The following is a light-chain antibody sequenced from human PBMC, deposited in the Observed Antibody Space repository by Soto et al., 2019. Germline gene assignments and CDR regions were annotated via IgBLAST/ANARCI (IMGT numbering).Light chain of an antibody. Sequence: DLQMTQSPSSLSAFVGDRVTITCQASQDINIYLNWYQQKPGKAPKLLIYDASNLATGVPSKFSGSRSGTEFTFSISSLQPEDIATYYCQQYGNLPLTFGGGTKVEI. CDR1: QDINIY. CDR3: QQYGNLPLT. CDR2: DAS. V-gene: IGKV1-33*01. J-gene: IGKJ4*01.